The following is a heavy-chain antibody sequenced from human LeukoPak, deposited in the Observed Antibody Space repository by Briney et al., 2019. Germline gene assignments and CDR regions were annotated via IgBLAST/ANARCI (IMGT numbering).Heavy chain of an antibody. D-gene: IGHD3-10*01. CDR1: GYTFSGYY. V-gene: IGHV1-2*02. Sequence: ASVKVSCKASGYTFSGYYIHWVRQAPGQGLEWMGWINPKSGGTKDAPKFQGRVTMTRDTSISTAYLELSSLRSDDTAVYYCASPQGSWDWFDPWGQGTLVTVSS. J-gene: IGHJ5*02. CDR2: INPKSGGT. CDR3: ASPQGSWDWFDP.